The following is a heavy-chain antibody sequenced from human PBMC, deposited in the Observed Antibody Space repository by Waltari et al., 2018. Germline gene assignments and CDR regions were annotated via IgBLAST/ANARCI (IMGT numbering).Heavy chain of an antibody. CDR3: ARDMVVVPAAMGRGYYYYYGMDV. CDR2: IYYSGRT. Sequence: QVQLQESGPGLVKPSETLSLTCTVSGGSISSHYWSWIRQPPGKGLECIVYIYYSGRTNYNPPLKSRVTISVDTSKNQFSLKLSSVTAADTAVYYCARDMVVVPAAMGRGYYYYYGMDVWGQGTTVTVSS. V-gene: IGHV4-59*11. J-gene: IGHJ6*02. CDR1: GGSISSHY. D-gene: IGHD2-2*01.